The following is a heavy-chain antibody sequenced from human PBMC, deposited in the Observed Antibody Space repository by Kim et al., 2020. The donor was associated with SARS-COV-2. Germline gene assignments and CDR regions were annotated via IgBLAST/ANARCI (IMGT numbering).Heavy chain of an antibody. CDR3: ARAAGVLSSRYYYYGMDV. J-gene: IGHJ6*02. Sequence: SETLSLTCAVSGGSISSGGYSWSWIRQPPGKGLEWIGYIYHSGSTYYNPSLKSRVTISVDRSKNQFSLKLSSVTAADTAVYYCARAAGVLSSRYYYYGMDVWGQGTTVTVSS. V-gene: IGHV4-30-2*01. CDR1: GGSISSGGYS. CDR2: IYHSGST. D-gene: IGHD2-2*01.